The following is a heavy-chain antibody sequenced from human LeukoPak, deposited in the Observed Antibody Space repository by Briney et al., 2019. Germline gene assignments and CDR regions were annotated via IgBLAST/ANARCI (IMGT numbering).Heavy chain of an antibody. CDR1: GFSISTYY. D-gene: IGHD4-23*01. CDR3: ARDVGKAY. V-gene: IGHV4-4*07. CDR2: IHSSGNI. J-gene: IGHJ4*02. Sequence: SETLSLTCTVSGFSISTYYWSWFRQHAGKGLEWIGRIHSSGNINYNPSLQSRVSLSIDTSQNQFSLRLTSLTAADTAVYFCARDVGKAYWGRGLLAIVSS.